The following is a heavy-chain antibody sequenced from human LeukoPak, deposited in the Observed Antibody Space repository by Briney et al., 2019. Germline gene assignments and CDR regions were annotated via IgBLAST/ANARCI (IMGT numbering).Heavy chain of an antibody. CDR2: INHSGST. Sequence: SETLSLTCAVYGGSFSGYYWSWIRQPPGKGLEWIGEINHSGSTNYNPSLKSRVTISVDTSKNQFSLKLSSVTAADTAVYYCARDRNYYGSGSYYKAAFDIWGQGTMVTVSS. J-gene: IGHJ3*02. CDR1: GGSFSGYY. D-gene: IGHD3-10*01. V-gene: IGHV4-34*01. CDR3: ARDRNYYGSGSYYKAAFDI.